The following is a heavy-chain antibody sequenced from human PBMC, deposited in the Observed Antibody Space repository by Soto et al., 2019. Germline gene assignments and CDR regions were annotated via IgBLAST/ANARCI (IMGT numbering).Heavy chain of an antibody. Sequence: PGGSLRLSCAASGFTFSSYAMSWVRQAPGKGLEWVSAISGSGGSTYYADSVKGRFTISRDNSKNTLYLQMNSLRAEDTAVYYCAKSTTGSYYYGMDVWGQGTTVTVSS. D-gene: IGHD3-10*01. J-gene: IGHJ6*02. CDR3: AKSTTGSYYYGMDV. CDR1: GFTFSSYA. V-gene: IGHV3-23*01. CDR2: ISGSGGST.